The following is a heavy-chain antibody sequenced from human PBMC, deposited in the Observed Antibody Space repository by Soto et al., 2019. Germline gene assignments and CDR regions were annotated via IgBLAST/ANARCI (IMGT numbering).Heavy chain of an antibody. Sequence: ASVKVSCKASGYTVTTHHMHWVRQAPGQGLEWMGIINPNDGGTLYAQKFQARVTMTRDTSTNTVYVELSSLTSEDTAVYYCARVAYQSLDNWGQGTLVTVS. D-gene: IGHD3-16*01. CDR3: ARVAYQSLDN. CDR2: INPNDGGT. V-gene: IGHV1-46*01. J-gene: IGHJ4*02. CDR1: GYTVTTHH.